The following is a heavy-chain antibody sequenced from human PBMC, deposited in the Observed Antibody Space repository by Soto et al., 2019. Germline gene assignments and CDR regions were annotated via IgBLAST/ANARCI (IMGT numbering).Heavy chain of an antibody. CDR2: IIPIFGTA. V-gene: IGHV1-69*01. Sequence: QVQLVQSGAEVKKPGSSVKVSCKASGGTFSSYAISWVRQAPGQGLEWMGGIIPIFGTANYAQKFQGRVTITADEPTSTAYMELSSLRSADTAVYYCARQAAAGTHYYYGMDVWGQGTTVTVSS. D-gene: IGHD6-13*01. J-gene: IGHJ6*02. CDR1: GGTFSSYA. CDR3: ARQAAAGTHYYYGMDV.